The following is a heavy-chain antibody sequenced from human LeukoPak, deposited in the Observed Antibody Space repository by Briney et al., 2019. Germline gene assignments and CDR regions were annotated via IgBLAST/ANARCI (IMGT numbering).Heavy chain of an antibody. CDR2: IYPGESDT. Sequence: GESWKIPCKSSGYSFTSYWIGWVRQMPGKGLEWMGIIYPGESDTRYSPSFQGQVTISADKSISTAYLQCSGLKASDTARYYCARWVTADRGMKDPFDYWGEGTMV. CDR3: ARWVTADRGMKDPFDY. J-gene: IGHJ3*01. CDR1: GYSFTSYW. D-gene: IGHD2-21*02. V-gene: IGHV5-51*03.